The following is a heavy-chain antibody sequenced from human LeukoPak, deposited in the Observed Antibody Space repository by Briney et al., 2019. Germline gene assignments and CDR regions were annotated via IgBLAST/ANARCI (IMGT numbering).Heavy chain of an antibody. V-gene: IGHV3-21*04. CDR3: AKGLFSAFDKYLDS. J-gene: IGHJ4*02. Sequence: PGGSLRLSCAASGFDFESHTMTWVRQAPGKGLEWVSLISATSSDINYAESVRGRFTITRDNAKNSLFLQMDSLRVEDTATYYCAKGLFSAFDKYLDSWGQGTLVTVSS. CDR2: ISATSSDI. D-gene: IGHD5-12*01. CDR1: GFDFESHT.